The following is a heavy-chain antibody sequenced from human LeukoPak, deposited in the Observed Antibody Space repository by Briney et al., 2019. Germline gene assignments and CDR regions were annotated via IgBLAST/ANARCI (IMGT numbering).Heavy chain of an antibody. D-gene: IGHD1-1*01. CDR2: IYYSGST. CDR1: GGSISSSSYY. CDR3: ARWYNWIGFDY. V-gene: IGHV4-39*01. J-gene: IGHJ4*02. Sequence: PSETLSLTCTVSGGSISSSSYYWGWIRQPPGKGLEWIGSIYYSGSTYYNPSLKSRVTISVDTSKNQFSLKLSSVTAADTAVYYCARWYNWIGFDYWGQGTLVTVSS.